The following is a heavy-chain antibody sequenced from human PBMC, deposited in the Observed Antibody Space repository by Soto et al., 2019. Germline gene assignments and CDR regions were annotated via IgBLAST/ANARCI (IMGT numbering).Heavy chain of an antibody. J-gene: IGHJ3*02. V-gene: IGHV1-69*02. CDR2: IIPILGIA. CDR1: GGTFSSYT. Sequence: QVQLVQSGAEVKKPGSSVKVSCKASGGTFSSYTISWVRQAPGQGLEWMGRIIPILGIANYAQKFQGRVTITADKSTSTAYMGLSSLRSEDTAVYFCARFRWDDAFDIWGQGTMVTVSS. D-gene: IGHD1-26*01. CDR3: ARFRWDDAFDI.